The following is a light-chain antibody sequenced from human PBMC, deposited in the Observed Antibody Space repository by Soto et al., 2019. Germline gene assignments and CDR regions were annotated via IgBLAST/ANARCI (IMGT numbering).Light chain of an antibody. CDR2: RTS. CDR1: QSVSVW. Sequence: DIQMTQSPSTLSASVGDRVTITCRASQSVSVWLAWYQQKPGKAPKLLIYRTSSLESGVPSRFSGSGSGTEFTLTISSLQPDDFATYYCQQYSIYPITFGGGTKVEIK. CDR3: QQYSIYPIT. J-gene: IGKJ4*01. V-gene: IGKV1-5*03.